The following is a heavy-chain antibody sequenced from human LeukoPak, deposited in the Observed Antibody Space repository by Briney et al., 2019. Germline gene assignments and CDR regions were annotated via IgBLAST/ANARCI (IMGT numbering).Heavy chain of an antibody. V-gene: IGHV3-7*01. J-gene: IGHJ5*02. CDR3: ARGVIIRGRLDP. D-gene: IGHD3-16*02. CDR2: IKEDGSEK. CDR1: GFIFRNYW. Sequence: GGSLRLSCAASGFIFRNYWMSRVRQVPGKGLDWVANIKEDGSEKYYVESVKGRFTISRDNAKNSLYLQMSSLRAEDTAVYYCARGVIIRGRLDPWGQGTLVTVSS.